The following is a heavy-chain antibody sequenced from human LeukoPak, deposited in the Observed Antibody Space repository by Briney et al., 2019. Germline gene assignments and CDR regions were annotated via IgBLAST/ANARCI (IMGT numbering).Heavy chain of an antibody. CDR1: GFTFSIDA. J-gene: IGHJ4*02. CDR2: ISGGGGST. Sequence: SLRLACAPSGFTFSIDAMSWVRHAERHGLEWVSAISGGGGSTYYADSVKGRFTISRDNSKNTLYLQMNSLRAEDTALYYCARSYYSSGWYEDYWGQGTLVTVSS. CDR3: ARSYYSSGWYEDY. D-gene: IGHD6-19*01. V-gene: IGHV3-23*01.